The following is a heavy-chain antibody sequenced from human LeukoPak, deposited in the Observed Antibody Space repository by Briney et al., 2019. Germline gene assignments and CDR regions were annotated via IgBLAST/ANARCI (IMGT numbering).Heavy chain of an antibody. J-gene: IGHJ3*02. CDR2: IYYSGST. Sequence: SETLSLTCTVSGGSIISSSSSSYYWGWIRQSPGKGPEWVGGIYYSGSTYYNPSLKSRVTISVDTSKSQFSLRLSSVTAADTAVYYCVRTYSIGWSTGVFDIWGQGTMVTVSS. D-gene: IGHD6-19*01. CDR1: GGSIISSSSSSYY. CDR3: VRTYSIGWSTGVFDI. V-gene: IGHV4-39*01.